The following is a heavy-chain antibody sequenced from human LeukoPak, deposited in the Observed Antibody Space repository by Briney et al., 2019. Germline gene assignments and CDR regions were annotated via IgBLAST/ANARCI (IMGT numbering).Heavy chain of an antibody. Sequence: GRSLRLSCAASGFTFSSYAMNWVRQAPGKGLEWVSTFKTNSGQVYHAESVRGRFTISRDNSKNTVYLQMSSLGAEDTALYYCARSVPDYTRFDYWGQGALVTVSP. CDR3: ARSVPDYTRFDY. CDR2: FKTNSGQV. J-gene: IGHJ4*02. V-gene: IGHV3-23*01. CDR1: GFTFSSYA. D-gene: IGHD4-11*01.